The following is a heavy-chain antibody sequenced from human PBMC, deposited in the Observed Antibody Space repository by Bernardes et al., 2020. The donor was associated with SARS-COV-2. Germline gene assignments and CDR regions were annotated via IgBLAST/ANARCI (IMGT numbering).Heavy chain of an antibody. V-gene: IGHV3-21*01. CDR3: ARDAAAGRDFFWSGYPYYFDY. J-gene: IGHJ4*02. Sequence: GGSLRLSCAASGFTFSSYSMNWVRQAPGKGLEWVSSISSSSSYIYYADSVKGRFTISRDNAKNSLYLQMNSLRAEDTAVYYCARDAAAGRDFFWSGYPYYFDYWGQGTLVTVSS. CDR2: ISSSSSYI. CDR1: GFTFSSYS. D-gene: IGHD3-3*01.